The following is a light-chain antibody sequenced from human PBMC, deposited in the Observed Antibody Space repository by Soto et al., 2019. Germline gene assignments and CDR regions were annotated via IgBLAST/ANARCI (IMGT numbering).Light chain of an antibody. J-gene: IGKJ1*01. CDR1: QSVSSTF. Sequence: IVLTQSPGTLSLALGEKATPSRRASQSVSSTFFAWYQQKPGQAPRLLLYATSTRAAGFPDRFSGSGSGTDFTLTISSLEPEDFAVYYCQQYGDTPVTFGQGTKVDNK. CDR3: QQYGDTPVT. CDR2: ATS. V-gene: IGKV3-20*01.